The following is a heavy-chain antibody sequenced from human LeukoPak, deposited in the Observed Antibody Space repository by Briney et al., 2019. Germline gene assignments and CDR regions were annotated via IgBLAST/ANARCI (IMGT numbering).Heavy chain of an antibody. CDR3: ARDLRGGREIP. Sequence: ASVKVSCKASGYTFTSYYMHWVRQAPGQGLEWMGIINPGGDSTSYAHKFQGRVTMTRDMSTSTVYMELSSLRSEDTAVYYCARDLRGGREIPWGQGTLVTVSS. J-gene: IGHJ4*02. V-gene: IGHV1-46*01. CDR2: INPGGDST. CDR1: GYTFTSYY. D-gene: IGHD2-2*02.